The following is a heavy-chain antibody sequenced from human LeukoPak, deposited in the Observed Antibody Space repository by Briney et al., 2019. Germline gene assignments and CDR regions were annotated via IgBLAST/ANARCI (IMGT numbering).Heavy chain of an antibody. CDR3: AREVGYSSSWYGADYMDV. CDR2: IGISSNKI. Sequence: GGSLRLSCAASGFTLRSYTMNWVRQAPGKGLEWVSSIGISSNKIYYADSVKGRFIISRDNTKNSVYLQMNSLRAEDTAVYYCAREVGYSSSWYGADYMDVWGKGTTVTVSS. D-gene: IGHD6-13*01. J-gene: IGHJ6*03. V-gene: IGHV3-21*01. CDR1: GFTLRSYT.